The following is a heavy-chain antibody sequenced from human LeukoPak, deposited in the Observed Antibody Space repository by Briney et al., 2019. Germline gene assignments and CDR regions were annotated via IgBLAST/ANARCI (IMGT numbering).Heavy chain of an antibody. Sequence: GGSLRLSCAASGFTFSYHWMTWVRQAPGKGLEWVANIKNDGTVKNYVDSVKGRFTISRDNAKNSLYLQMHSLRAEDTGVYYCAKDSYSKGDYWGQGVLVTVSS. CDR1: GFTFSYHW. CDR3: AKDSYSKGDY. V-gene: IGHV3-7*01. CDR2: IKNDGTVK. D-gene: IGHD5-18*01. J-gene: IGHJ4*02.